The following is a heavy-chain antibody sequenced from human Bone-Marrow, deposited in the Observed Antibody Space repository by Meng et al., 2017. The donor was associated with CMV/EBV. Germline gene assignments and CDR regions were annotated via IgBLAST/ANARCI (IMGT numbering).Heavy chain of an antibody. Sequence: SETLSLTCAVYGGSFSGYYWSWIRQPPGKGLEWIGEINHSGSTNYNPSLKSRVTISVDTSKNQFSLKLSSVTAADTAVYYCARGEWFGVYFDYWGQGTLVTVS. CDR2: INHSGST. D-gene: IGHD3-10*01. CDR1: GGSFSGYY. J-gene: IGHJ4*02. V-gene: IGHV4-34*01. CDR3: ARGEWFGVYFDY.